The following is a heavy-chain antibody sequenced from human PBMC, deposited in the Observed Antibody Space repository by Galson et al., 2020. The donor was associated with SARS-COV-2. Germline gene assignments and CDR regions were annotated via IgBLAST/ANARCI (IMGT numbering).Heavy chain of an antibody. CDR3: ARGGGIAVAGTGDWFDP. D-gene: IGHD6-19*01. CDR1: GFTFSDYS. V-gene: IGHV3-21*01. CDR2: ISSGSSFI. Sequence: GESLKISCAASGFTFSDYSMNWVRQAPGKGLEWVSSISSGSSFIDYADSVKGRFTISRDNAKNSMYLQMNSLRAEDTAVYYCARGGGIAVAGTGDWFDPWGQGTLVTVSS. J-gene: IGHJ5*02.